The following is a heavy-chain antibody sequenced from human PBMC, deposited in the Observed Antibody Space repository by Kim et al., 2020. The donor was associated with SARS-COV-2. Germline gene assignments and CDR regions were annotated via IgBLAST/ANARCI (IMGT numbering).Heavy chain of an antibody. D-gene: IGHD4-17*01. CDR3: ARDSGDYVYYYYGMDV. Sequence: AGSLRLSCAASGFTFSSYGMHWVRQAPGKGLEWVAVISYDGSNKYYADSVKGRFTISRDNSKNTLYLQMNSLRAEDTAVYYCARDSGDYVYYYYGMDVWGQGTTVTVSS. V-gene: IGHV3-33*05. CDR2: ISYDGSNK. CDR1: GFTFSSYG. J-gene: IGHJ6*02.